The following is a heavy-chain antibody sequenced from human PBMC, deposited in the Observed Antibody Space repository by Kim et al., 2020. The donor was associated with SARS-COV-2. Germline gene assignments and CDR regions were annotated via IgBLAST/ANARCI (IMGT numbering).Heavy chain of an antibody. D-gene: IGHD3-10*01. Sequence: SETLSLTCAVYGGSFSGYYWSWIRQPPGKGLEWIGEINHSGSTNYNPSLKSRVTISVDTSKNQFSLKLSSVTAADTAVYYCARAYYGPDAFDIWGQGTMV. V-gene: IGHV4-34*01. CDR1: GGSFSGYY. CDR3: ARAYYGPDAFDI. J-gene: IGHJ3*02. CDR2: INHSGST.